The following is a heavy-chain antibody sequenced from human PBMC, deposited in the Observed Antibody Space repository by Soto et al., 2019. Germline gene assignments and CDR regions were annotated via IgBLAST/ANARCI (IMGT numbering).Heavy chain of an antibody. CDR1: GASISSGGYY. CDR2: IYYSGST. D-gene: IGHD1-26*01. V-gene: IGHV4-31*03. Sequence: QVQLQESGPGLVKPSQTLSLTCTVSGASISSGGYYWSWIRQHPGKGLEWIGYIYYSGSTYYNPSLKTRVTISRDTYKNQVSLRLSYVTAADTAVYYCARDRPDTATTTRYCDYWGQGTLVTVSS. J-gene: IGHJ4*02. CDR3: ARDRPDTATTTRYCDY.